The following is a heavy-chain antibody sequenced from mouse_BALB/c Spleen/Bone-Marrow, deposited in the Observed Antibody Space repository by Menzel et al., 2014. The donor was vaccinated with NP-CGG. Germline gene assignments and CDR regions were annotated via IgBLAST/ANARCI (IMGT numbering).Heavy chain of an antibody. CDR3: AGSYYGSTFDY. CDR2: INSNGDNT. D-gene: IGHD1-1*01. J-gene: IGHJ2*01. CDR1: GFTFSSYY. Sequence: EVMLVESGGGSVKLGGSLKLSCAASGFTFSSYYMSWVRQTPEKRLELVAAINSNGDNTYYPDTVKGRFTISRDNAKNTLYLQMSSLKSEDTALYYCAGSYYGSTFDYWGQGTTLTVSS. V-gene: IGHV5-6-2*01.